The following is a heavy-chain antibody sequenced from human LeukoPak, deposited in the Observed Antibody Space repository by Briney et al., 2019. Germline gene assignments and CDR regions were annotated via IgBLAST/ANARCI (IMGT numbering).Heavy chain of an antibody. J-gene: IGHJ4*02. CDR1: GYTLTELS. V-gene: IGHV1-24*01. CDR2: FDPEDGET. D-gene: IGHD2-21*02. Sequence: ASVKVSCKVSGYTLTELSMHWVRQAPGKGLEWMGGFDPEDGETIYAQKFQGRVTMTEDTSTDTAYMELSSLRSEDTAVYCCATWAYCGGDCYSVPFDYWGQGTLVTVSS. CDR3: ATWAYCGGDCYSVPFDY.